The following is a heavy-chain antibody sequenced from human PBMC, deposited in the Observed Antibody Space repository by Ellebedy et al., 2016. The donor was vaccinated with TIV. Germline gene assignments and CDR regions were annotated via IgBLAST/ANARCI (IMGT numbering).Heavy chain of an antibody. J-gene: IGHJ6*03. Sequence: GGSLRLSCAASGFTFDDYAMHWVRQAPGKGLEWVSLVSWDGGSTHYADSAKGRFTISRDNSKNSLSLQMNSLRAEDTALYYCAKSASIIENFYYMDVWGKGTTVTVSS. D-gene: IGHD2/OR15-2a*01. CDR1: GFTFDDYA. V-gene: IGHV3-43D*03. CDR3: AKSASIIENFYYMDV. CDR2: VSWDGGST.